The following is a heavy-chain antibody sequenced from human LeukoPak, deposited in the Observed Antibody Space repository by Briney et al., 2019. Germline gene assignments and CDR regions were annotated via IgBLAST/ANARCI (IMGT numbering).Heavy chain of an antibody. CDR3: ARDLGGRGIPVYYFDY. CDR2: VWFAGSYQ. V-gene: IGHV3-33*08. CDR1: GIQFTYYA. Sequence: GGPLRLSCVAPGIQFTYYAIHWVRQVPGRGLEGVAGVWFAGSYQIFSGSVKGRFTISRDDSRSTVNLQMESLRAEDTALYYCARDLGGRGIPVYYFDYWGQGTQVTVSS. J-gene: IGHJ4*02. D-gene: IGHD4-23*01.